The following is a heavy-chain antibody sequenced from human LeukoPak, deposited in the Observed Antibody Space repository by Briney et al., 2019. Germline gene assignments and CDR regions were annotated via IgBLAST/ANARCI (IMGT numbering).Heavy chain of an antibody. CDR2: VKQDGSEK. CDR3: ARDQAARGDY. Sequence: PGGSLRLSCAASGFTFGDYWMTWVRQAPGKGLEWVANVKQDGSEKYYVDSVKGGFTISRENAKNSLYLQMNSLRAADTAVYYCARDQAARGDYWGQGTLVTVSS. V-gene: IGHV3-7*01. CDR1: GFTFGDYW. J-gene: IGHJ4*02. D-gene: IGHD6-13*01.